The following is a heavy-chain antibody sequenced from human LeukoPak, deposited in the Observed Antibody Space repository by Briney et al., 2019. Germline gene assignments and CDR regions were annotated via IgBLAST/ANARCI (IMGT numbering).Heavy chain of an antibody. CDR1: GGSISSSNW. D-gene: IGHD3-22*01. CDR2: IYHSGST. J-gene: IGHJ3*02. CDR3: ARELYYDSSGYSSGGAFDI. Sequence: PSGTLSLTCAVSGGSISSSNWWSWVRQPPGKGLEWIGEIYHSGSTNYNPSLKSRVTISVDKSKNQFSLKLSSVTAADTAVYYCARELYYDSSGYSSGGAFDIWGQGTMVTVSS. V-gene: IGHV4-4*02.